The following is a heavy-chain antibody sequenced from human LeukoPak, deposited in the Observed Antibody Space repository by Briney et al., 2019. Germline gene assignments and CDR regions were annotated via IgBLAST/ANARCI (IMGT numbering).Heavy chain of an antibody. D-gene: IGHD3-16*02. CDR2: IRFDGSSK. CDR3: AKDGVWGSYRYGHY. CDR1: GFTFSSNG. Sequence: GGSLRLSCAASGFTFSSNGMHWGRQAPGKGLERVAFIRFDGSSKYYADSVKGRFTISRDNSKNTLYLQMNSLRAEHTAVYYCAKDGVWGSYRYGHYWGQGTLVTVYS. J-gene: IGHJ4*02. V-gene: IGHV3-30*02.